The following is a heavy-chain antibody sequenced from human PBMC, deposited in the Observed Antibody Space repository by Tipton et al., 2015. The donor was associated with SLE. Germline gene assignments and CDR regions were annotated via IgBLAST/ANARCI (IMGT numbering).Heavy chain of an antibody. CDR3: AKQWDLLD. Sequence: SLRLSCAASGIIFRNSDMHWVRQTPGKGLEWVSAIGTAGDTYYPDSVKGRFTVSRDNSKNTLYLQLNSLRTEDTAVFYCAKQWDLLDWGQGTLVTVSS. D-gene: IGHD1-26*01. J-gene: IGHJ4*02. V-gene: IGHV3-13*01. CDR2: IGTAGDT. CDR1: GIIFRNSD.